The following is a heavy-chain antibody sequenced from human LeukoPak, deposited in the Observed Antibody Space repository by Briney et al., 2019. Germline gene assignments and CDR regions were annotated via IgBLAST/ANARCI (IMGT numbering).Heavy chain of an antibody. V-gene: IGHV3-21*01. CDR1: GFTFSSYS. J-gene: IGHJ4*02. CDR2: ISSSSSYI. Sequence: PGGSLRLSCAASGFTFSSYSMNWVRQAPGKGLEWVSSISSSSSYIYYADSVKGRFTISRDNAKNSLYLQMNSLRAEDTAVYYCARDFSLPSSSWSFDYWGQGTLVTVSS. D-gene: IGHD6-13*01. CDR3: ARDFSLPSSSWSFDY.